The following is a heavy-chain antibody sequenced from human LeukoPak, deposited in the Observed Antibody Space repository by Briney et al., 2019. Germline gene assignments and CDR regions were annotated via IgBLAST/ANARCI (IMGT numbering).Heavy chain of an antibody. V-gene: IGHV3-7*02. CDR3: SGRDSSRNPWAY. CDR1: GFSFTTYW. Sequence: GGSLRLSCAASGFSFTTYWMNWVRQGPGGRLEWVANISPDGSGEYYRDSVRGRFSISRDNAKKSLYLQMNNVRADDSGIYYCSGRDSSRNPWAYWGQGTQVSVS. J-gene: IGHJ4*02. CDR2: ISPDGSGE. D-gene: IGHD2-2*01.